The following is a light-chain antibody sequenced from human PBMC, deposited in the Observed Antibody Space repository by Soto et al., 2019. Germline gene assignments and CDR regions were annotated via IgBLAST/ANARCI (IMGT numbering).Light chain of an antibody. V-gene: IGKV1-5*03. CDR1: QSISAW. J-gene: IGKJ1*01. CDR2: KAS. CDR3: QQYNSYET. Sequence: DIQMTQSPSTLSASVGDRVSINCRASQSISAWLAWYQQKPGKAPRLLIYKASTLEIGVPSRFSGSGSRTEFTLTISSLQPDDFATYYCQQYNSYETFGQGTKVDIK.